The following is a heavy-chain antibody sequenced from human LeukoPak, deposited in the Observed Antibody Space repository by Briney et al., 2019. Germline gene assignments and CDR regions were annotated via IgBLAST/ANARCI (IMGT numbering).Heavy chain of an antibody. D-gene: IGHD3-10*01. J-gene: IGHJ6*02. CDR3: ARVNYYYGSGSYSYYYGMDV. V-gene: IGHV1-2*02. CDR2: INPNCGST. CDR1: GYTFTGCY. Sequence: GASVKVSCRASGYTFTGCYMHWVRQAPGQGLEWMGWINPNCGSTGCAQKFQGRVTVTRDTSIGTAYMELSRLRSDDTAVYYCARVNYYYGSGSYSYYYGMDVWGQGTTVTVSS.